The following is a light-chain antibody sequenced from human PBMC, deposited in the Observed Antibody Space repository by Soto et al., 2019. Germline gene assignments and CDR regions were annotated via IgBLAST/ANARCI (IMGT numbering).Light chain of an antibody. CDR2: SSN. CDR1: SSNIGSNA. Sequence: QSVLTQPPSASGTPGQRVTISCSGSSSNIGSNAVNWYQQLPGTAPKLLIYSSNQRPSGVPDRFSGSKSGTSASLAISGLQSEDEADYYCAAWDGSLSGRIFGGGTKLTVL. CDR3: AAWDGSLSGRI. J-gene: IGLJ2*01. V-gene: IGLV1-44*01.